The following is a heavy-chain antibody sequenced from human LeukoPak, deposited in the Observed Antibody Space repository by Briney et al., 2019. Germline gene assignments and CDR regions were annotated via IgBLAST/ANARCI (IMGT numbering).Heavy chain of an antibody. J-gene: IGHJ5*02. V-gene: IGHV3-23*01. D-gene: IGHD2-2*01. CDR2: ISGSGDST. CDR1: GFTFSTYA. Sequence: GGSLRLSCAASGFTFSTYAVNWVRQAPGKGLEWVSTISGSGDSTYYADSVKGRFTVSRDNSKNTLYLQMNSLRAEDTAVYYCARVYGSTSGDDPWGQGTLVTVSS. CDR3: ARVYGSTSGDDP.